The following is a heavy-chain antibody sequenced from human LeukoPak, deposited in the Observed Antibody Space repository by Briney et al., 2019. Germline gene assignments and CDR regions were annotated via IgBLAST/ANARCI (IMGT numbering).Heavy chain of an antibody. J-gene: IGHJ3*02. CDR2: IKQGGSEK. D-gene: IGHD4-17*01. CDR3: ARVDYGDADAFDI. Sequence: GGSLRLSCAASGFTFSSYWMSWVRQAPGKGLEWVANIKQGGSEKYYVDSVKGRFTISRDNAKNSLYLQMNSPRAEDTAVYYCARVDYGDADAFDIWGQGTMVTVSS. CDR1: GFTFSSYW. V-gene: IGHV3-7*03.